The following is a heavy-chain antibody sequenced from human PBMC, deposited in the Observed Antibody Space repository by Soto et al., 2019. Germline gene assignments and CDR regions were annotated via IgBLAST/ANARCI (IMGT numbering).Heavy chain of an antibody. CDR3: ASSYCSGVCCYFKYRNLFDP. CDR2: INHSGST. V-gene: IGHV4-34*01. Sequence: SETLSLTCAVYGGSFSGYYWSWIRQPPGKGLEWIGEINHSGSTNYNPSLKSRVTISVDTSKNQFSLKLSSVTAADTAVYYCASSYCSGVCCYFKYRNLFDPWGQGTLVTGSS. D-gene: IGHD2-15*01. CDR1: GGSFSGYY. J-gene: IGHJ5*02.